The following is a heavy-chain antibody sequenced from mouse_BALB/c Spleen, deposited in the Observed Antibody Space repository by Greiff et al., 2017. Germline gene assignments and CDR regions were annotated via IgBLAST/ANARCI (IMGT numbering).Heavy chain of an antibody. J-gene: IGHJ4*01. Sequence: QVQLQQSGAELAKPGASVKMSCKASGYTFTSYWMHWVKQRPGQGLEWIGYINPSTGYTEYNQKFKDKATLTADKSSSTAYMQLSSLTSEDSAVYYCARGLLRLLAMDYWGQGTSVTVSS. CDR2: INPSTGYT. CDR1: GYTFTSYW. CDR3: ARGLLRLLAMDY. D-gene: IGHD1-2*01. V-gene: IGHV1-7*01.